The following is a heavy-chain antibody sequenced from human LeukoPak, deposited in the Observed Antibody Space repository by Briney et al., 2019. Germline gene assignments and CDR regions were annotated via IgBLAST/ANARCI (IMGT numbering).Heavy chain of an antibody. CDR2: INHSGST. CDR3: ARTAAAAPFDY. D-gene: IGHD6-13*01. Sequence: SETLSLTCAVYGGSFSGYYWSWIRQPPGKWLEWIGEINHSGSTNYNPSLKSRVTISVDTSKNQFSLKLSSVTAADTAVYYCARTAAAAPFDYWGQGTLVTVSS. CDR1: GGSFSGYY. V-gene: IGHV4-34*01. J-gene: IGHJ4*02.